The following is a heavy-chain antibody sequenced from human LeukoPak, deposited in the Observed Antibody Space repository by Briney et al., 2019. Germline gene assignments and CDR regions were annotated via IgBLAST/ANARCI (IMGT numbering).Heavy chain of an antibody. CDR2: IYTSGST. Sequence: SETLSLTCTVSGGSISSGSYYWSWIRQPAGKGLEWVGRIYTSGSTNYNPSLKSRVTISVDTSKNQFSLKLSSVTAADTAVYYCARFMVRGALFDYWGQGTLVTVSS. CDR3: ARFMVRGALFDY. J-gene: IGHJ4*02. D-gene: IGHD3-10*01. V-gene: IGHV4-61*02. CDR1: GGSISSGSYY.